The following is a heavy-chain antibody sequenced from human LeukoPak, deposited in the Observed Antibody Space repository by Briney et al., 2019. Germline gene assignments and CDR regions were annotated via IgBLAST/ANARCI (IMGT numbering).Heavy chain of an antibody. D-gene: IGHD4-23*01. V-gene: IGHV1-46*01. CDR2: INPSGGST. J-gene: IGHJ3*02. CDR1: GYTFTGYY. Sequence: ASVKVSCKASGYTFTGYYMHWVRQAPGQGLEWMGIINPSGGSTSYAQKFQGRVTMTRDMSTSTVYMELSSLGSEDTAVYYCARDYGGNWYAFDIWGQGTMVTVSS. CDR3: ARDYGGNWYAFDI.